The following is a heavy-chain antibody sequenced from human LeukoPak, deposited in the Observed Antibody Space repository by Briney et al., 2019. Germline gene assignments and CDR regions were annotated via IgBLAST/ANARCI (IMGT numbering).Heavy chain of an antibody. CDR3: ARKGGRQQLVRWFDP. J-gene: IGHJ5*02. D-gene: IGHD6-13*01. Sequence: SETLSLTCAVYGGSFSGYYWSWIRQPPGKGLEWIGEINHSGSTNYNPSLKSRVTISVDTSKNRFSLKLSSVTAADTAVYYCARKGGRQQLVRWFDPWGQGTLVTVSS. CDR2: INHSGST. V-gene: IGHV4-34*01. CDR1: GGSFSGYY.